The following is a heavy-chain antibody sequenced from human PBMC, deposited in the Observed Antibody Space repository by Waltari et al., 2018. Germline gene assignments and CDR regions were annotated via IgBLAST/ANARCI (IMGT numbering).Heavy chain of an antibody. CDR3: ARDVAIAAAGTRDLNWFDP. J-gene: IGHJ5*02. D-gene: IGHD6-13*01. CDR2: IYYSGST. CDR1: GGSISSYY. Sequence: QVQLQESGPGLVKPSATLSLTCTVPGGSISSYYWSWIRQPPGTGMEWIGYIYYSGSTNYNPSLKSRVTISVDTSKNQFSLKLSSVTAADTAVYYCARDVAIAAAGTRDLNWFDPWGQGTLVTVSS. V-gene: IGHV4-59*01.